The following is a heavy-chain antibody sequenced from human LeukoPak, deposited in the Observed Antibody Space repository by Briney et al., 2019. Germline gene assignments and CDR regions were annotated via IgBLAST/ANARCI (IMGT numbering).Heavy chain of an antibody. D-gene: IGHD5-12*01. CDR3: ATHSATGYVFDYFDF. V-gene: IGHV1-2*02. CDR2: IKSDGT. CDR1: GDTYSDYY. Sequence: GASVKVSCKTSGDTYSDYYIHWVRQAPGQGLEWMGRIKSDGTTYAPKFQGRVAMIKDTSISTAYMELSSLRSDDTAVYYCATHSATGYVFDYFDFWGQGTQVIVSS. J-gene: IGHJ4*02.